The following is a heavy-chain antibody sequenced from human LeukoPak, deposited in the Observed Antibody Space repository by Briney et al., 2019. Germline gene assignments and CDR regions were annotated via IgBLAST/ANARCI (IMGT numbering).Heavy chain of an antibody. D-gene: IGHD1-26*01. CDR2: ISASGDST. Sequence: PGGSLRLSCAASGFTFSSYAMSWVRQAPGKGLEWVSAISASGDSTHYADSVRGRFTISRDNSKNTLHLQLKSLRAEDTAVYYCAKALSGSYSILDYWGQGILVTVSS. V-gene: IGHV3-23*01. J-gene: IGHJ4*02. CDR3: AKALSGSYSILDY. CDR1: GFTFSSYA.